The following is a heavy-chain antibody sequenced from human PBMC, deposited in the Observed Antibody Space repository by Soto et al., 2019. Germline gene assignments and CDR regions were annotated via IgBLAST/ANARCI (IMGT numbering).Heavy chain of an antibody. CDR1: GVLLSTYGEG. D-gene: IGHD2-21*01. J-gene: IGHJ4*02. V-gene: IGHV2-5*02. Sequence: QITLKESGPTLVKPTQNLTLTCTVSGVLLSTYGEGGAWIRQPPGKALEWLALIYWDDDMRYSPALGNRLTVAKDTSKNQVVVTMTNVDPMDTGTYFCGHSCVNSLWDSWGQGIAVTVAS. CDR2: IYWDDDM. CDR3: GHSCVNSLWDS.